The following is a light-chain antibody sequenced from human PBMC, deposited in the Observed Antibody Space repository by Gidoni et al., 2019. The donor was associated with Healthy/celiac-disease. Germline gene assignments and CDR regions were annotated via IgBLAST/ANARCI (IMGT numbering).Light chain of an antibody. CDR1: QSIGSS. CDR3: QQSSSLPIT. CDR2: YAS. J-gene: IGKJ5*01. V-gene: IGKV6D-21*02. Sequence: ELVLTQSPDFQSGTLKEKVTITCRASQSIGSSLHWYQQKPEHSPKLLIKYASHSKSGVPSRFSGSGSGTDFTLTINSLEAEDAAAYYCQQSSSLPITFGQGTRLEIK.